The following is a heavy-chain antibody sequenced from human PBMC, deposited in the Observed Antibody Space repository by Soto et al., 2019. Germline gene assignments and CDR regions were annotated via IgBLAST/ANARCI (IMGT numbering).Heavy chain of an antibody. CDR1: GISLSTSGVG. J-gene: IGHJ5*02. CDR2: IYLDADK. CDR3: AHRPQYCSGDSCYGP. D-gene: IGHD2-15*01. V-gene: IGHV2-5*02. Sequence: QITLKESGPTLVKPTQTLTLTCTFSGISLSTSGVGVGWLRQPPGQDLEWLALIYLDADKRYSPSLKRRLTITEDTSQYQVGLTRTNMDPVNTATYYCAHRPQYCSGDSCYGPSGQGTLVTVSS.